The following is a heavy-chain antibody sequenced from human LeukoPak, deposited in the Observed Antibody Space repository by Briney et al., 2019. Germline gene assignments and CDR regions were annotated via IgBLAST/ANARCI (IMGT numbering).Heavy chain of an antibody. CDR2: IVVGSGNT. D-gene: IGHD2-2*01. Sequence: GASVKVSCKASGYTFTSHGISWVRQARGQRLEWIGWIVVGSGNTNYAQKFQERVTITRDMSTSTAYMELCSLRSEDTAVYYCAALGGYCSSTSCFDAFDIWGQGTMVTVSS. V-gene: IGHV1-58*02. CDR3: AALGGYCSSTSCFDAFDI. J-gene: IGHJ3*02. CDR1: GYTFTSHG.